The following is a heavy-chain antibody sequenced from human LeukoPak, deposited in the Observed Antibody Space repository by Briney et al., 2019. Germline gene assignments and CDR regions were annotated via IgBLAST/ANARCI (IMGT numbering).Heavy chain of an antibody. CDR2: ISGSGGST. CDR3: AKDKILRFGEFLSAENWFDP. V-gene: IGHV3-23*01. Sequence: GGSLRLSCAASGFTFSSYAMSWVRQAPGKGLEWVSAISGSGGSTYYADSVKGRFTISRDNSKNTLYLHMNSLRAEETAVYYCAKDKILRFGEFLSAENWFDPWGQGTPVTVSS. J-gene: IGHJ5*02. D-gene: IGHD3-10*01. CDR1: GFTFSSYA.